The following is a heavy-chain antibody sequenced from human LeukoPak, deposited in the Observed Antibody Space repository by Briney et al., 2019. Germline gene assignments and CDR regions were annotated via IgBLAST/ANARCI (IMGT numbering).Heavy chain of an antibody. J-gene: IGHJ4*02. D-gene: IGHD3-22*01. CDR1: GFTFSGYA. Sequence: GGSLRLSCAASGFTFSGYAMSWVRQAPGKGLEWVSAISGSGGSTYYADSVKGRFTISRDNSKNTLYLQMNSLRAEDTAVYYCAKQPFRDSSGWAYYFDYWGQGTLVTVSS. CDR2: ISGSGGST. V-gene: IGHV3-23*01. CDR3: AKQPFRDSSGWAYYFDY.